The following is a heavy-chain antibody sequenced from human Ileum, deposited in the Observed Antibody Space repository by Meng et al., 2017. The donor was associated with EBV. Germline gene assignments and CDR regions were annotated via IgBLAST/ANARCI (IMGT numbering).Heavy chain of an antibody. J-gene: IGHJ5*02. CDR2: INAGNGNT. D-gene: IGHD3-9*01. CDR1: EYMSTTCK. V-gene: IGHV1-3*05. CDR3: ARDYDILTGYYNVMGWFDP. Sequence: KMPGASVIVSCKTSEYMSTTCKMQWVRQAPGQRLEWMGWINAGNGNTKYSQKFQGRVTITRDTSASTAYMELSSLRSEDTAVYYCARDYDILTGYYNVMGWFDPWGQGTLVTVSS.